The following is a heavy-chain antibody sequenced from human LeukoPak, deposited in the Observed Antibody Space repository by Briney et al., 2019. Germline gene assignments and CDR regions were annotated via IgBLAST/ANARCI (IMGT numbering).Heavy chain of an antibody. V-gene: IGHV3-23*01. CDR2: ISGSGGST. J-gene: IGHJ6*02. D-gene: IGHD4/OR15-4a*01. Sequence: GGSLRLSCAASGFTFSSYAMSWVRQAPGQGLEWVSAISGSGGSTYYADSVKGRFTISRDNYKNTLCLQMNSLRAEDTAVYYCAKGLANYRVSYYGMDVWGQGTTVTVSS. CDR1: GFTFSSYA. CDR3: AKGLANYRVSYYGMDV.